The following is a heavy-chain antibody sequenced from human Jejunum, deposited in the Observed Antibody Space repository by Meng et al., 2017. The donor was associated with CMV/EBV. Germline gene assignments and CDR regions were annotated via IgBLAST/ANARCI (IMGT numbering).Heavy chain of an antibody. V-gene: IGHV3-9*01. Sequence: TFDDYAMHWVRQAPGKGLEWVAGITWSSTNIGYADSVRGRFTTSRDNAKNSLYLQMNSLRGEDTALYYCARDREASIAAAGAFDYWGQGTLVTVSS. CDR1: TFDDYA. J-gene: IGHJ4*02. CDR2: ITWSSTNI. CDR3: ARDREASIAAAGAFDY. D-gene: IGHD6-13*01.